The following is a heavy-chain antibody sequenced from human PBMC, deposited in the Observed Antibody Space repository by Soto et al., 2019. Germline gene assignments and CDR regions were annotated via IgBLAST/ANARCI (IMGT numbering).Heavy chain of an antibody. D-gene: IGHD1-26*01. V-gene: IGHV4-34*01. CDR2: INRCGSN. CDR3: ARAPTAQWELGFMAFDI. J-gene: IGHJ3*02. CDR1: GGALGGYC. Sequence: QVQIQQWGAGLLKPSETLSLTCAVSGGALGGYCWRWVRHPPGKGLGWIGEINRCGSNNYNTSLESRVTPPIDTSKNHFSLKLTSVTAADTAVYSCARAPTAQWELGFMAFDIWGQGTMVTVSS.